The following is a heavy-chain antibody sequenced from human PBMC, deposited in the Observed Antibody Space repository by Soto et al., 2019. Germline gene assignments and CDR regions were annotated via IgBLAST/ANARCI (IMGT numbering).Heavy chain of an antibody. Sequence: GGSLRLSCAASGFTFDDYGMSWVRQAPGKGLEWVSGINWNGGSTGYADSVKGRFTISRDNSKNTLYLQMNSLRAEDTAVYYCSRDGYCSGGSCYSVPVFDYWGQGTLVTVSS. D-gene: IGHD2-15*01. J-gene: IGHJ4*02. CDR1: GFTFDDYG. CDR2: INWNGGST. CDR3: SRDGYCSGGSCYSVPVFDY. V-gene: IGHV3-20*04.